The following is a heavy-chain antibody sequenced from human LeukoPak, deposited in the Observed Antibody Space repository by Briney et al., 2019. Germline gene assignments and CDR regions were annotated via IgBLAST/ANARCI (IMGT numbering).Heavy chain of an antibody. J-gene: IGHJ4*02. D-gene: IGHD5-18*01. CDR1: GFTFSSYA. V-gene: IGHV3-30-3*01. Sequence: GGSLRLSCAASGFTFSSYAMHWVRQAPGKGLEWVAVISYDGSNKYYADSVKGRFTISRDNSKNTLYLQMNSLRAEDTAVYYCAKDDTATHNKASYFDYWGQGTLVTVSS. CDR3: AKDDTATHNKASYFDY. CDR2: ISYDGSNK.